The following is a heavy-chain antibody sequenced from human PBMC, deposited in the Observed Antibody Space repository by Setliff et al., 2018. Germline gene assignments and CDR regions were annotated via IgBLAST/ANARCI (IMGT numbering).Heavy chain of an antibody. D-gene: IGHD4-4*01. CDR3: AKGGRLHKTDY. CDR1: GFTFSTHA. Sequence: GGSLRLSCAASGFTFSTHAMTWVRQAPGKGLEWVSTATTSGTYSYYADSVKGRFTISRDDSKNTLYLQMNSLRAEDTAVYYCAKGGRLHKTDYWGQGALVTVSS. V-gene: IGHV3-23*01. CDR2: ATTSGTYS. J-gene: IGHJ4*02.